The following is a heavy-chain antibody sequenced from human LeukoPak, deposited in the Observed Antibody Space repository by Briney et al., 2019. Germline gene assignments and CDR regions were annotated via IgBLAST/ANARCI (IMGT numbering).Heavy chain of an antibody. V-gene: IGHV3-23*01. Sequence: RGALRVSCAASRFTFSTYAMSWVRQAPGKGLGRVSTIRASGGTTYYADSVKGRFTLSRDSSKNMLYMQMISLIAEDTTVYYCAKDISTSRYEKYFQHWGQGTLVTVSS. D-gene: IGHD6-19*01. CDR1: RFTFSTYA. J-gene: IGHJ1*01. CDR3: AKDISTSRYEKYFQH. CDR2: IRASGGTT.